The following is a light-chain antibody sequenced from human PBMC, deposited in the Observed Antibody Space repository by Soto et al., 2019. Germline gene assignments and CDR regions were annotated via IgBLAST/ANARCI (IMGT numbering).Light chain of an antibody. CDR2: GAS. V-gene: IGKV3-20*01. CDR1: HSVSSSY. CDR3: QQDGSSPPIT. Sequence: EIVLTQSPGTLSLSPGERATLSCRASHSVSSSYLAWYQQKPGQAPRLLLYGASSRATGIPDRFSGSGSGTDFTRTISRLEPEDFAVYYCQQDGSSPPITFGQGTRLEIK. J-gene: IGKJ5*01.